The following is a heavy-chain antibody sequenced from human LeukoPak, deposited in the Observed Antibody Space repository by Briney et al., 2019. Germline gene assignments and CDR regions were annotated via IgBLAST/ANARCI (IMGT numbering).Heavy chain of an antibody. CDR1: GFTFSRYA. CDR2: IFGSGGST. V-gene: IGHV3-23*01. CDR3: AKTTTGYSSGRFPGWPVDY. J-gene: IGHJ4*02. Sequence: PGGSLRLSCAASGFTFSRYAMYWVRQAPGKGLEWVSGIFGSGGSTHYGDSVKGRFTISRYNSKNTVYLLMNSLRAEDTAVYYCAKTTTGYSSGRFPGWPVDYWGQGTLVTVSS. D-gene: IGHD6-19*01.